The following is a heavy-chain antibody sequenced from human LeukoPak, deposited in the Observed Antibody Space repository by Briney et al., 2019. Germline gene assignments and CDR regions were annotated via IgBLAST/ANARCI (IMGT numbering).Heavy chain of an antibody. V-gene: IGHV4-4*07. Sequence: SETLSLTCTVSGGSINNYYWSWIRQPAGRGLEWIGRIYSTGSTNYNPSLESRVTMSVDTSKNQFSLRLSSVTAADTAVYYCARLYGDARGDYWGQGTLVTVSS. CDR1: GGSINNYY. CDR2: IYSTGST. CDR3: ARLYGDARGDY. J-gene: IGHJ4*02. D-gene: IGHD4-17*01.